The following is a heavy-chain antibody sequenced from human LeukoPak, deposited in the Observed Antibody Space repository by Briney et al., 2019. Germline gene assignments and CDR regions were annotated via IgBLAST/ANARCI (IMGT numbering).Heavy chain of an antibody. J-gene: IGHJ4*02. CDR2: IYYSGST. CDR1: GGSISSYY. D-gene: IGHD4-17*01. V-gene: IGHV4-59*08. Sequence: PSETLSLTCTVSGGSISSYYWSWIRQPPGKGLEWIGYIYYSGSTNYNPSLKSRVTISVDTSKNQFSLKLSSVTAADTAVYYCAGQGRDYGDFLFDYWGQGTLVTVSS. CDR3: AGQGRDYGDFLFDY.